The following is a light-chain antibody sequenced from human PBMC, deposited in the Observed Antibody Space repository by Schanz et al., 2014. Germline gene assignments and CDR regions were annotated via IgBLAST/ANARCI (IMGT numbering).Light chain of an antibody. CDR1: SSDVGSYNL. V-gene: IGLV2-14*02. Sequence: QSALTQPASVSGSPGQSITISCTGTSSDVGSYNLVSWYQHHPGKAPKLMIYEGSKRPSGVSNRFSGSKSGTSASLAISGLRSEDEADYYCAAWDDTLNNWLFGGGTKLTVL. CDR3: AAWDDTLNNWL. CDR2: EGS. J-gene: IGLJ3*02.